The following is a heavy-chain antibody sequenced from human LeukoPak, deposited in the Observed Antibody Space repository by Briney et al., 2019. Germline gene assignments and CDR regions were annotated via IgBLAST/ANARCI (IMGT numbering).Heavy chain of an antibody. J-gene: IGHJ3*02. V-gene: IGHV1-46*01. CDR3: ARIRDGYNDAYDI. D-gene: IGHD5-24*01. CDR2: INPDGGNT. Sequence: ASVKVSCKASGYTYTNYGISWVRQAPGQVLEWMGLINPDGGNTNYAQNFQGRVTLTRDTSTSTVYMELSSLRSEDTAIYYCARIRDGYNDAYDIWGQGTVVTVPS. CDR1: GYTYTNYG.